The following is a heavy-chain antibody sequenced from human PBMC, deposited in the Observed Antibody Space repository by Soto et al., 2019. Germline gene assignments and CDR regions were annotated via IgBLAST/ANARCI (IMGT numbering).Heavy chain of an antibody. D-gene: IGHD3-10*01. J-gene: IGHJ4*02. CDR2: ISGYNGDT. V-gene: IGHV1-18*01. CDR3: ARDWFRDLAY. CDR1: GYTFTSYG. Sequence: QVQLVQSGGEVKQPGASVKVSCKTSGYTFTSYGISWVRQAPGQGLEWMGWISGYNGDTKYVQKFQGRVTLTTDTPTNTAYMEVRSLRSDDSAVYSCARDWFRDLAYWGQGSLVTVSS.